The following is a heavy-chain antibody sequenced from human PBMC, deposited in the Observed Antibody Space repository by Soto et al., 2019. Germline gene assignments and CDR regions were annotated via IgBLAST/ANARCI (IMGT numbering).Heavy chain of an antibody. CDR3: ASSASPDAY. V-gene: IGHV3-48*01. CDR1: GFIFNSYS. J-gene: IGHJ4*02. Sequence: EVQLVESGGGLAQPGGSLRLSCVASGFIFNSYSMNWVRQAPGKGLEWISYINSGSTSVFYADSVKGRFTISRDNAKNSLYLQMNSLRAEDTAVYYCASSASPDAYWGQGTLVTVSS. CDR2: INSGSTSV. D-gene: IGHD1-26*01.